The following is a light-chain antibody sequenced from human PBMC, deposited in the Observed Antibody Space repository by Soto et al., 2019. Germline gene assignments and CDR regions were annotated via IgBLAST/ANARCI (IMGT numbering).Light chain of an antibody. Sequence: QSVLTQPASVSGTPGQSITISCTGTSSDVGGYNDVSRYQHHPGKAPKLMIYGVSNRPSGVPNRFSGSKSGTTASLAISGLQAEDEAEYYCRSYTGSRAPGVFGGGTKVTVL. CDR3: RSYTGSRAPGV. V-gene: IGLV2-14*03. CDR2: GVS. J-gene: IGLJ2*01. CDR1: SSDVGGYND.